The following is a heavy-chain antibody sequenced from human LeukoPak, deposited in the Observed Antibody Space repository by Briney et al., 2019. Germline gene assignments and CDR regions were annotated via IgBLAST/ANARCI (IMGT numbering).Heavy chain of an antibody. J-gene: IGHJ3*01. CDR1: GYSFTSYW. D-gene: IGHD2-21*02. V-gene: IGHV5-51*01. CDR3: ASPQAAYCGGDWYSP. CDR2: IYPGDSQT. Sequence: GESLKISCKGSGYSFTSYWLVWVRQMPGTGLEWMGLIYPGDSQTTYSPSFQGQVTISADKSISSAYLQWSSLKASDTAIYYCASPQAAYCGGDWYSPWGQGTMVTVSS.